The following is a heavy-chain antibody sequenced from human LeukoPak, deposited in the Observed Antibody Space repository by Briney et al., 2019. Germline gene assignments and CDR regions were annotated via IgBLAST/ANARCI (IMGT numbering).Heavy chain of an antibody. V-gene: IGHV3-48*01. J-gene: IGHJ4*02. D-gene: IGHD6-13*01. CDR3: ARTGIAAAGPDFDY. CDR1: GFTFSSYS. Sequence: AGSLRLSCAASGFTFSSYSRNWVRQAPGKGLEWLSYISSSSSTIYYADSVKGRFTISRDNAKNSLYLQMNSLRAEDTAVYYCARTGIAAAGPDFDYWGQGTLVTVSS. CDR2: ISSSSSTI.